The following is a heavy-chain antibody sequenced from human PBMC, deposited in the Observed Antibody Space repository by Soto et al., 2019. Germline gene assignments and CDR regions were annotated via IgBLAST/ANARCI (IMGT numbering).Heavy chain of an antibody. J-gene: IGHJ4*02. CDR3: ARRFSGTGRYFDY. V-gene: IGHV4-34*02. D-gene: IGHD1-1*01. CDR1: GASFSGYY. Sequence: QVQLQQWGAGLLKPSETLSLSCAVDGASFSGYYGNWIRQPPGKGLEWIGEINQSGSTNYIPSLKTRVTISVDTSKKQFSLRVCSVTAADTAVYYCARRFSGTGRYFDYWGQGALVTVSS. CDR2: INQSGST.